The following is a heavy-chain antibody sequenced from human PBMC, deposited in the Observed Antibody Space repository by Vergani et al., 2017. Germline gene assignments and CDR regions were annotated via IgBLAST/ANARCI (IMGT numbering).Heavy chain of an antibody. J-gene: IGHJ6*02. CDR1: GYTLTELS. D-gene: IGHD6-6*01. V-gene: IGHV1-24*01. Sequence: QVQLVQSGAEVKKPGASVKVSCKVSGYTLTELSMHWVRQAPGKGLEWMGGFDPEDGETIYAQKFQGRVTMTEDTSTDTAYMELSSLRSEDTAVYYCARMSIAARPSTYYYYGMDVWGQGTTVTVSS. CDR3: ARMSIAARPSTYYYYGMDV. CDR2: FDPEDGET.